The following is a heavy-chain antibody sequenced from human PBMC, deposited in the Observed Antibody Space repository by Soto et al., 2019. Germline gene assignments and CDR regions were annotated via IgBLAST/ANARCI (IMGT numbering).Heavy chain of an antibody. CDR1: CDSIRNNWHY. Sequence: SDMLSQTYTFSCDSIRNNWHYWGSIRQPPGKGLESVANIYYDGNTYYNPSLKSRVTISVDTSKNQFSLKLSSVTAADTAVYYCARGRVRYGSGSYYTSGWFDPWGQG. CDR2: IYYDGNT. CDR3: ARGRVRYGSGSYYTSGWFDP. V-gene: IGHV4-39*07. D-gene: IGHD3-10*01. J-gene: IGHJ5*02.